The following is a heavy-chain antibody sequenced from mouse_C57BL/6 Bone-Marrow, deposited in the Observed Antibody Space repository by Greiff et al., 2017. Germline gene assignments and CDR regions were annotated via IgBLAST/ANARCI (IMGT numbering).Heavy chain of an antibody. CDR1: GYTFTDYA. V-gene: IGHV1-67*01. Sequence: QVQLQQSGPELVRPGVSVKISCKGSGYTFTDYAMHWVKQSHAKSLEWIGVISTYYGDASYNQKFKDKGTMTVDKSSSTAYMELARLTSEDSAVYYCARGRGNYGYYFDYWGQGTTLTVSS. J-gene: IGHJ2*01. CDR2: ISTYYGDA. D-gene: IGHD2-1*01. CDR3: ARGRGNYGYYFDY.